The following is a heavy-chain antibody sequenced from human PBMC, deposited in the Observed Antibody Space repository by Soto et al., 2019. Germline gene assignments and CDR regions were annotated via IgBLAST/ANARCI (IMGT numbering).Heavy chain of an antibody. CDR3: ARGGGVGVAGSAAFDM. CDR1: GYPVTAYY. D-gene: IGHD3-3*01. V-gene: IGHV1-2*02. CDR2: INPATGAG. J-gene: IGHJ3*02. Sequence: QLHLVQSGAVVKKPGASVTVSCSASGYPVTAYYMHWVRQAPGRGLEWMGGINPATGAGKYTQTFLGRVTINRDASPSTVFMELGGLTSEDTAVFYGARGGGVGVAGSAAFDMWGQGTLVTVSS.